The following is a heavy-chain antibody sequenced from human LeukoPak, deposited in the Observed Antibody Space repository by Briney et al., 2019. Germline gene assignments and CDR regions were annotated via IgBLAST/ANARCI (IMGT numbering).Heavy chain of an antibody. V-gene: IGHV4-4*07. CDR2: IYSSGSS. CDR1: GASINASH. Sequence: SETLSLTCTVSGASINASHWTWFRQPAGKGLEWIGLIYSSGSSLLNPSLKSRVAMSVDLTKNQLPLKLTSVTAADTAMYYCARKDGDYWGRGTLVAVSS. CDR3: ARKDGDY. J-gene: IGHJ4*02.